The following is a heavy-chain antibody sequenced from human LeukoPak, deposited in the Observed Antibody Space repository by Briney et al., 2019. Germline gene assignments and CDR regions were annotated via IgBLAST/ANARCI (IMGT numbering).Heavy chain of an antibody. Sequence: PGGSLRLSCAASGFTVSSNYMSWVRQAPGKGLEWVSVIYSGGSTYYADSVRGRFTISRDNSKSTLYLQMNNLRGEDTAIYYCASYGQQRAVEYWGQGTPVTVSS. CDR1: GFTVSSNY. V-gene: IGHV3-53*01. CDR3: ASYGQQRAVEY. J-gene: IGHJ4*02. CDR2: IYSGGST. D-gene: IGHD3-10*01.